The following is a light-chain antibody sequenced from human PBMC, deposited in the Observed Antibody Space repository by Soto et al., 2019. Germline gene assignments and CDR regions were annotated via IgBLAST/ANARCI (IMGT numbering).Light chain of an antibody. CDR1: QSVGNN. Sequence: EIVMTQSPATVSVSPGERATLYCRASQSVGNNLAWYQQKPGQAPRLLIYGASARATGIPARFSGSGSGTEFTLTISSLQSEDFVVYYCQQYDKWPLTFGGGTKVDIK. J-gene: IGKJ4*01. V-gene: IGKV3D-15*01. CDR3: QQYDKWPLT. CDR2: GAS.